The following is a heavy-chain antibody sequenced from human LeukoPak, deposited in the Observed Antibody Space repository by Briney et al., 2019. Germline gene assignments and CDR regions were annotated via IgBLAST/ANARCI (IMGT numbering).Heavy chain of an antibody. CDR1: GFSLSTSGVG. Sequence: SGPTLVKPTQTLTLTCTFSGFSLSTSGVGVGWIRQPPGKALEWLALIYWEDDKRYSPSLKSRLTITKDTSKNQVVLTMTNVDPVDTATYYCAHRGLLLFGEHYFDYWGQGTLVTVSS. D-gene: IGHD3-10*01. CDR3: AHRGLLLFGEHYFDY. CDR2: IYWEDDK. J-gene: IGHJ4*02. V-gene: IGHV2-5*02.